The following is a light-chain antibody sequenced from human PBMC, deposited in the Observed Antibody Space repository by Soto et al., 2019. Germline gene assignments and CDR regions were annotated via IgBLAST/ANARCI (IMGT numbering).Light chain of an antibody. CDR3: QSYDSSLSGVV. J-gene: IGLJ2*01. CDR2: GNS. Sequence: QSVLTQSPSVSGAPGQRVTISCTGSSSNIGAGYDVHWYQHLPGTAPKLLIYGNSNRPSGVPDRFSGSKSGTSASLVITGLQADDEADYYCQSYDSSLSGVVFGGGTKLTVL. V-gene: IGLV1-40*01. CDR1: SSNIGAGYD.